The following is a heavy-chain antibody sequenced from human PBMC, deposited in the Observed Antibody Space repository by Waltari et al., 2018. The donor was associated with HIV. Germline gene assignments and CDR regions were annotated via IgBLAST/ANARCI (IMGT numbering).Heavy chain of an antibody. Sequence: QVQLVQSGAEVKKPGSSVKVSCKASGGTFSSYAISWVRQAPGQGLEWMGGIIPIFGTANYAQKFQGRVTITADESTSTAYMELSSLRSEDTAVYYCARDDHTAMANNPLYYYYGMDVWGQGTTVTVSS. CDR1: GGTFSSYA. D-gene: IGHD5-18*01. CDR2: IIPIFGTA. J-gene: IGHJ6*02. CDR3: ARDDHTAMANNPLYYYYGMDV. V-gene: IGHV1-69*01.